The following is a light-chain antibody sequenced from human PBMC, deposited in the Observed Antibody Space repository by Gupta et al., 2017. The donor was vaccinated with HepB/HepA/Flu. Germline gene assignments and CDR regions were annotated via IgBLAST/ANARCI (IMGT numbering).Light chain of an antibody. V-gene: IGLV1-51*02. CDR3: GTWDSILIAVV. CDR2: ENN. Sequence: SVLTQPPSVSAAPGQKVTISGSGSSSKLGNNYVYWYHQHPVTAPKLLIYENNKRHSVIPDRFSGSKSGTSATLCITGLHTGDEADYYSGTWDSILIAVVFGGGTKLTVL. CDR1: SSKLGNNY. J-gene: IGLJ2*01.